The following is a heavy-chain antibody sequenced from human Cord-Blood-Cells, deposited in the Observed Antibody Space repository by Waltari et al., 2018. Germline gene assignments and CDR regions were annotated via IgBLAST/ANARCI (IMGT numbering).Heavy chain of an antibody. J-gene: IGHJ6*02. CDR3: ARGYSSSYYYYGMDV. CDR2: INPNSGGT. D-gene: IGHD6-6*01. V-gene: IGHV1-2*02. Sequence: QVQLVQSGAEVKKPGASVKVSCKASGYTFTAYYMHWVRQDPGQGLEWMGWINPNSGGTNYAQKFQGRVTMTRDTSISTAYMELSRLRSDDTAVYYCARGYSSSYYYYGMDVWGQGTTVTVSS. CDR1: GYTFTAYY.